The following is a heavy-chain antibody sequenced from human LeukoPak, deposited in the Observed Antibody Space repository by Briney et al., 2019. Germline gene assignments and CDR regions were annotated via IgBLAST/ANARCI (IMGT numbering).Heavy chain of an antibody. J-gene: IGHJ4*02. Sequence: ASVKVSCKASGYTFTSYYMHWVRQAPGQGLEWMGIINPSGGSTSYAQKFQGRVTMTRDMSTSTVYTELSSLRSEDTAVYYCARGVNDEGFFDYWGQGTLVTVSS. D-gene: IGHD5/OR15-5a*01. CDR2: INPSGGST. CDR1: GYTFTSYY. CDR3: ARGVNDEGFFDY. V-gene: IGHV1-46*01.